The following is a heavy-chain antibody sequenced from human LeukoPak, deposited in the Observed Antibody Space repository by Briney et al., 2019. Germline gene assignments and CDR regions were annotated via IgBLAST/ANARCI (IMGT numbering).Heavy chain of an antibody. V-gene: IGHV4-38-2*02. CDR2: IYHSGNT. D-gene: IGHD2/OR15-2a*01. J-gene: IGHJ2*01. Sequence: PTETLSLTCAVSGSSVTSGHYWVWIRQPPGKGLEWVGSIYHSGNTYYNPSLNSRVTISLDTSKNQFSLRLTSVTAADTAVYYCARDWEVIPTASWKIWYFDLWGRGTHLIASS. CDR1: GSSVTSGHY. CDR3: ARDWEVIPTASWKIWYFDL.